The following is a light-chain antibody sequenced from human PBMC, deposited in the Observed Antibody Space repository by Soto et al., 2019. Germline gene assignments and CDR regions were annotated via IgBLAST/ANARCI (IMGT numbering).Light chain of an antibody. CDR3: SSYTSSSTVV. J-gene: IGLJ2*01. CDR1: SSDVGGYNY. CDR2: EVS. V-gene: IGLV2-14*01. Sequence: QSALTQPASVSGSPGQSITISCTGSSSDVGGYNYVSWYQQLPGKAPKLMIYEVSNRPSGVSNRFSGSKSGNTASLTIPGLQAEDEADYYCSSYTSSSTVVFGGGTKLTVL.